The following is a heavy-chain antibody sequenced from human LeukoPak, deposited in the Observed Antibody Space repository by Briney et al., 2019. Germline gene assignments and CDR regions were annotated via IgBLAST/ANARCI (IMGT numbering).Heavy chain of an antibody. CDR3: ARGRGRWYYFDY. CDR2: ISGSGGST. V-gene: IGHV3-23*01. CDR1: GFTFSSYA. Sequence: GGSLRLSCAASGFTFSSYAMSWVRQAPGKGLEWVSAISGSGGSTYYADSVKGRFTISRDNAKNSLYLQMNSLRAEDTALYHCARGRGRWYYFDYWGLGTLVTVSS. D-gene: IGHD1-26*01. J-gene: IGHJ4*02.